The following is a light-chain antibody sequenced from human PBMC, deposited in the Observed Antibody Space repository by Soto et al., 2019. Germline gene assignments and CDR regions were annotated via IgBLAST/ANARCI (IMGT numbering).Light chain of an antibody. CDR2: GSS. CDR1: QSVGSS. Sequence: EIVMTQSPAALSVSPGERTNLSCRASQSVGSSLAWYQQKPGQARRLLIYGSSTRTAGFPARFRGKGTKTEFTFTICCLQSEDFAVYYCQQYNNWPQTFGQGTKVDIK. V-gene: IGKV3-15*01. CDR3: QQYNNWPQT. J-gene: IGKJ1*01.